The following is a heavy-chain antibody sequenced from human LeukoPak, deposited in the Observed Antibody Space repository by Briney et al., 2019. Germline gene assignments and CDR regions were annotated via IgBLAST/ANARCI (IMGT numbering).Heavy chain of an antibody. J-gene: IGHJ6*03. CDR2: ISWNSNSI. Sequence: GGSLRLSCAASGFTFDDYVMHWVRQAPGKGLEWVSGISWNSNSIAYADSVKGRFTISRDNAKNSLYLHMNSLRAEDTALYYCAKELDYYSYMDVWGKGTTVTVSS. CDR3: AKELDYYSYMDV. CDR1: GFTFDDYV. V-gene: IGHV3-9*01.